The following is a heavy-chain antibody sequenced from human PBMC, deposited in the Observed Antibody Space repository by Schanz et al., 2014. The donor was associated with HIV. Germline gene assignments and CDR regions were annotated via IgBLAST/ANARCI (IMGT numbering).Heavy chain of an antibody. Sequence: EVQLVESGGGFVQPGGSLRLSCAASGFTFSNDWMHWVRQAPGKGLVWVSRINALGTTTAYADSVKGRFAISRDNAKRTLYLQMNSLRAEDTAVYYCAKSLPIETATITYFDYWGQGTLVTVSS. CDR1: GFTFSNDW. V-gene: IGHV3-74*01. CDR3: AKSLPIETATITYFDY. J-gene: IGHJ4*02. CDR2: INALGTTT. D-gene: IGHD1-20*01.